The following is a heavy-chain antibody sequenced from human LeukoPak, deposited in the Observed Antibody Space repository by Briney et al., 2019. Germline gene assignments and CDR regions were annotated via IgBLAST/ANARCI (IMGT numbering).Heavy chain of an antibody. CDR2: IYYSGST. D-gene: IGHD6-25*01. CDR1: GGSISSGGYY. CDR3: ARADSFIAALDY. V-gene: IGHV4-31*03. J-gene: IGHJ4*02. Sequence: SETLSLTCTVSGGSISSGGYYWSWIRQHPGKGLEWIGYIYYSGSTYYNPSLKSRVTISVDTSKNQFSLKLSSVTAADTAVYYRARADSFIAALDYWGQGTLVTVSS.